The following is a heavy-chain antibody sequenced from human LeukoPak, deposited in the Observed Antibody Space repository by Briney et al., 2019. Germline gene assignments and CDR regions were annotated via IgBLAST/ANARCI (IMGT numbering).Heavy chain of an antibody. Sequence: GGSLRLSCAASGFTFSNAWMNWVRQAPGKGLEWVGRIKSNTDGGTTDYAAPVKGRFTISRDDSKNTLYLQMNSLKTEDTAVYYCTTLTTPDAFDIWGQGTMVTVSS. CDR3: TTLTTPDAFDI. CDR1: GFTFSNAW. V-gene: IGHV3-15*07. J-gene: IGHJ3*02. CDR2: IKSNTDGGTT. D-gene: IGHD3-9*01.